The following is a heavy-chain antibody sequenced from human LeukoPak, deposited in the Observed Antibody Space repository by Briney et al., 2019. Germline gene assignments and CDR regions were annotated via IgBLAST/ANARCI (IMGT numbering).Heavy chain of an antibody. CDR1: GFTFSSYW. D-gene: IGHD6-19*01. CDR2: INSDGSTT. Sequence: GGSLRLSCVASGFTFSSYWMHWVRQAPGKGLVWVSRINSDGSTTSYADSVKGRFTISRDNAKNTLYLQMNSLRAEDTAVYYCARAVPFTIAVAGTYYFDYWGQGTLVTVSS. CDR3: ARAVPFTIAVAGTYYFDY. V-gene: IGHV3-74*01. J-gene: IGHJ4*02.